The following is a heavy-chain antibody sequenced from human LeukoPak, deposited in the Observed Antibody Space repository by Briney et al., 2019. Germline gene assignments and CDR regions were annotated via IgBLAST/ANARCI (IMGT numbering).Heavy chain of an antibody. D-gene: IGHD6-19*01. V-gene: IGHV4-4*02. J-gene: IGHJ4*02. Sequence: SETLSLTCAVSGGSISSGNWWSWVRQPPGKGLEWIGEVYHSGSTNYNPSLKSRVTISVDKSKNQFSLKLSSMTAADTAVYYCASGYSSGWYLGRLDYWGQGTLVTVSS. CDR2: VYHSGST. CDR3: ASGYSSGWYLGRLDY. CDR1: GGSISSGNW.